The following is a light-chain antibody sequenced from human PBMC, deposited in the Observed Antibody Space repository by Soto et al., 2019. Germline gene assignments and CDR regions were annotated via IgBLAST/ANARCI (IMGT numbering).Light chain of an antibody. V-gene: IGKV1-9*01. Sequence: IQLTQSPSSLSASVGDRVTITCRASQGIGSYLAWYQQKPGEAPKLLIFAASTLQSGVPSRFSGSGSETEFTLTISSLQPDDFATYYCQQYNSYSWTFGQGTKVDIK. CDR2: AAS. J-gene: IGKJ1*01. CDR3: QQYNSYSWT. CDR1: QGIGSY.